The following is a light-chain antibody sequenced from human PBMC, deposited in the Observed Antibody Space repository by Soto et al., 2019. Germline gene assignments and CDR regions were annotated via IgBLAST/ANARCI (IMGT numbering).Light chain of an antibody. CDR1: QGLGNTY. CDR2: KVS. Sequence: DVVMTQSPLSLPVTLGQPASISCRSSQGLGNTYLNWFHQRPGQSPRRLIYKVSNRDSGVPDRFSGSGSGTDFTLKISRVEAEDVGLYFCMQATRWPYTFGQGTKLEI. CDR3: MQATRWPYT. J-gene: IGKJ2*01. V-gene: IGKV2-30*01.